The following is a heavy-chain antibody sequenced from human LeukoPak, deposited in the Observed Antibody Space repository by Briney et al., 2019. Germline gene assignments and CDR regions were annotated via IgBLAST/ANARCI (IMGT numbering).Heavy chain of an antibody. CDR1: GGSFSGYY. CDR3: AGGPPGYCSSTSCFRGAFDI. V-gene: IGHV4-34*01. CDR2: INHSGST. Sequence: PSETLSLTCAVYGGSFSGYYWSWIRQPPGKGQEWIGEINHSGSTNYNPSLKSRVTISVDTSKTQFSLKLSSVTAADTAVYYCAGGPPGYCSSTSCFRGAFDIWGQGTMVTVSS. D-gene: IGHD2-2*01. J-gene: IGHJ3*02.